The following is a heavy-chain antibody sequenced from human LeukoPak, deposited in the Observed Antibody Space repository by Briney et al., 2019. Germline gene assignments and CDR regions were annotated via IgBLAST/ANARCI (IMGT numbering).Heavy chain of an antibody. CDR2: IYSGGST. Sequence: PGGSLRLSCAASGFTVSSNYMSWVRQAPGKGLEWVSVIYSGGSTYYADSVKGRFTISRDNSKNTLYLQMNSLRAEDTAVYYCAKDPGIAVLGGNFDYWGQGTLVTVSS. V-gene: IGHV3-53*01. CDR3: AKDPGIAVLGGNFDY. CDR1: GFTVSSNY. D-gene: IGHD6-19*01. J-gene: IGHJ4*02.